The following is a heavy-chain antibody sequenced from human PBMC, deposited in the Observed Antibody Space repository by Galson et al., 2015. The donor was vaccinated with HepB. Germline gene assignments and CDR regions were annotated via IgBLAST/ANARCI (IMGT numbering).Heavy chain of an antibody. Sequence: QSGAEVKEAGESLKISCKASGYNFPTYWIGWVRQMPGKGLEWMGIVYPEDSDTRYSPSFQGQVSISADKSFSTAYLHWNSLKASDTAISYCARRGYSTPSGYYALDPWGQGTTVIVSS. D-gene: IGHD2/OR15-2a*01. J-gene: IGHJ6*02. CDR2: VYPEDSDT. CDR1: GYNFPTYW. V-gene: IGHV5-51*01. CDR3: ARRGYSTPSGYYALDP.